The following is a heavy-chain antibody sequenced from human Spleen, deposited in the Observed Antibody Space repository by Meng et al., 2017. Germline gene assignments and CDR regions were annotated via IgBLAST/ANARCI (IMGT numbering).Heavy chain of an antibody. CDR1: GGSFSDYY. Sequence: QVQLQEVGGGLLKPSETLAPTCVVSGGSFSDYYWSWIRQPPGKGLEWIGEINHSGSTNYNPSLESRATISVDTSQNNLSLKLSSVTAADSAVYYCARGPTTMAHDFDYWGQGTLVTVSS. CDR2: INHSGST. V-gene: IGHV4-34*01. D-gene: IGHD4-11*01. J-gene: IGHJ4*02. CDR3: ARGPTTMAHDFDY.